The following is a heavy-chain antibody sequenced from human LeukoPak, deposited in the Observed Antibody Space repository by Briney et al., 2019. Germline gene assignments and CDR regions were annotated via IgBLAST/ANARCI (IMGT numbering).Heavy chain of an antibody. CDR2: ISGSGGST. V-gene: IGHV3-23*01. Sequence: GGSLRLSCAASGFTFSSYAMSWVRQAPGKGLEWVSAISGSGGSTYYADSVKGRFTISRDNSKNTLYLQMNSLRAEGTAVYYCAKDLKAIVATDYWGQGTLVTVSS. D-gene: IGHD5-12*01. CDR3: AKDLKAIVATDY. CDR1: GFTFSSYA. J-gene: IGHJ4*02.